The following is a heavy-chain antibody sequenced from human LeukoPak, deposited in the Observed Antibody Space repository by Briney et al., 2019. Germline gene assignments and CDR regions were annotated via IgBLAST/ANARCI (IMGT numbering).Heavy chain of an antibody. J-gene: IGHJ4*02. Sequence: GGSLRLSCAASGFTFSSYAMNWVRQAPGKGLEWVSVLYSGGSTNYADSVKGRFTISRDNSKNTLYLQMNSLRAEDTAVYYCARDLGLGVIDYWGQGTLVIVSS. CDR1: GFTFSSYA. CDR2: LYSGGST. CDR3: ARDLGLGVIDY. V-gene: IGHV3-66*01. D-gene: IGHD3-16*01.